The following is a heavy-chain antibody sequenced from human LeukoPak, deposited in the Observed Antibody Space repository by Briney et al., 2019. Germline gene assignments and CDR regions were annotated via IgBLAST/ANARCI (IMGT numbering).Heavy chain of an antibody. D-gene: IGHD3-3*01. CDR3: AREDTIFGVDF. CDR1: GGSISSSSYY. J-gene: IGHJ4*02. CDR2: IYYSGST. V-gene: IGHV4-39*07. Sequence: PSETLSLTRTVSGGSISSSSYYWGWIRQPPGKGLEWIGSIYYSGSTNYNPSLKSRVTISVDTSKNQFSLKLSSVTAADTAVYYCAREDTIFGVDFWGQGTLVTVSS.